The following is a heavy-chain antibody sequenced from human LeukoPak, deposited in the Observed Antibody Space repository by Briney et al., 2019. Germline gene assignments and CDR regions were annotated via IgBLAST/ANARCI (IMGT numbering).Heavy chain of an antibody. J-gene: IGHJ6*03. CDR1: GYTLTELS. V-gene: IGHV1-24*01. CDR2: FDPEDGET. CDR3: ATLASLSTGGYMDV. D-gene: IGHD2-15*01. Sequence: ASVKVSCKVSGYTLTELSMHWVRQAPGKGLEWMGGFDPEDGETIYAQKFQGRVTMTEDTSTDTVYMELSSLRSEDTAVYYCATLASLSTGGYMDVWGKGTTVTVSS.